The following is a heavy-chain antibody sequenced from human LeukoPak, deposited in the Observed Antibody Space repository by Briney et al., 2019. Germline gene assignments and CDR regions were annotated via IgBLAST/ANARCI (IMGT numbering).Heavy chain of an antibody. CDR3: ARDKGWLQNTYDY. CDR2: ISSSSSYI. V-gene: IGHV3-21*01. Sequence: GGSLRPSCAASGFTFSSYSMNWVRQAPGKGLEWVSSISSSSSYIYYADSVKGRFTISRDNAKNSLYLQMNSLRAEDTAVYYCARDKGWLQNTYDYWGQGTLVTVSS. CDR1: GFTFSSYS. D-gene: IGHD5-12*01. J-gene: IGHJ4*02.